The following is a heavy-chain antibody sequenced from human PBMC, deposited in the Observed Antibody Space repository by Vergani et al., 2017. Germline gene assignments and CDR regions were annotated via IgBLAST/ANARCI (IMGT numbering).Heavy chain of an antibody. V-gene: IGHV3-23*01. Sequence: EVQVLESGGGSAQPGESLRLSCVASGFTFTAHGLNWVRQAPGKGLEWVSGISGQNFRTHYADSVKGRFTISRDDSKNTVYLQINSLSAEDTALYHCVKDHPVFDEWVRGTLVSVS. CDR1: GFTFTAHG. CDR3: VKDHPVFDE. CDR2: ISGQNFRT. J-gene: IGHJ4*02.